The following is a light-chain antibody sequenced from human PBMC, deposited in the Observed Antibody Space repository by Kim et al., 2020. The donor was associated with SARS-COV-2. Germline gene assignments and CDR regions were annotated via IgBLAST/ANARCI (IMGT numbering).Light chain of an antibody. CDR2: DDS. J-gene: IGLJ2*01. V-gene: IGLV3-21*02. Sequence: VAPGQTASITWGGDNIRYRSVHWYQQRPGQAPVLVVYDDSARPSGIPERFSGSNSGNTATLTISRVEPGDEADFYCQVWDSDSEVVFGGGTQLTVL. CDR1: NIRYRS. CDR3: QVWDSDSEVV.